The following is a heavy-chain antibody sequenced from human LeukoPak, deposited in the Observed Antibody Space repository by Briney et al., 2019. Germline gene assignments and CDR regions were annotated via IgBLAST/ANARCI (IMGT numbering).Heavy chain of an antibody. V-gene: IGHV3-30*18. CDR2: ISDDGRNK. J-gene: IGHJ4*02. CDR1: GFTFSSYG. Sequence: QPGGSLRLSCAASGFTFSSYGMHWVRQAPGKGLEWVGVISDDGRNKKYADSVKGRFTISRDNSKDTLYLQMNSLRDEDTAVYYCAKRPSDYGDYVTYFDYWGQGTLVTVSS. CDR3: AKRPSDYGDYVTYFDY. D-gene: IGHD4-17*01.